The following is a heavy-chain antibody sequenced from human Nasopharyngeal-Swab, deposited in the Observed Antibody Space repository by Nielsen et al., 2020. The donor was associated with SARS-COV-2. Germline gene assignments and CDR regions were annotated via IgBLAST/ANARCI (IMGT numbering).Heavy chain of an antibody. V-gene: IGHV5-51*01. CDR1: GYIFNTYW. J-gene: IGHJ3*02. D-gene: IGHD3-9*01. CDR2: IDPRDSDT. Sequence: GESLKISCQVSGYIFNTYWIAWVRQMPGKGLEWMGVIDPRDSDTMYSPSFQGQVTISADKSINTAYLQWSSLKASDTAIYYCARRTSKFYDLLTGHSTGDDAFDIWGQGTMVTVSS. CDR3: ARRTSKFYDLLTGHSTGDDAFDI.